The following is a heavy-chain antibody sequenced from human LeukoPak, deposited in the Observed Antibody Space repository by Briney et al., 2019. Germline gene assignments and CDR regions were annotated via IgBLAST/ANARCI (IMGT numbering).Heavy chain of an antibody. Sequence: KSSETLSLTCAVYGGSFSGYYWSWIRQPPGKGLEWIGEINHSGSTNYNPSLKSRVTISVDTSKNQFSLKLSSVTAADTAVYYCARGPHPYYYDSSGYYYFDYWGQGTLVTVSS. CDR1: GGSFSGYY. J-gene: IGHJ4*02. CDR3: ARGPHPYYYDSSGYYYFDY. V-gene: IGHV4-34*01. D-gene: IGHD3-22*01. CDR2: INHSGST.